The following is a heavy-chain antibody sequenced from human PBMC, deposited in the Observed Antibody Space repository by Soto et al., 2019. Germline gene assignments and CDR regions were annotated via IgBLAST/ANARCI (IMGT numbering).Heavy chain of an antibody. Sequence: ETLALTCTFSCDSGSLDSYYCAWIRQPPGKGLEWIGYIYSSGSTNYNPSLKSRVTISLDTSSNQFSLELTSVTAADTAIYYCARDIRGYSRAFDYWGQGTLVNVSS. CDR2: IYSSGST. CDR1: CDSGSLDSYY. V-gene: IGHV4-61*01. D-gene: IGHD5-18*01. J-gene: IGHJ4*02. CDR3: ARDIRGYSRAFDY.